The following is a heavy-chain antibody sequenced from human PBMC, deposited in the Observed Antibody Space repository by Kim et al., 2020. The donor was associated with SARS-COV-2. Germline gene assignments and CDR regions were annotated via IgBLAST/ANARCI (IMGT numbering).Heavy chain of an antibody. Sequence: GGSLRLSCAASGFTFSSYGMHWVRQAPGKGLEWVAVISYDGSNKYYADSVKGRFTISRDNSRNTLYLQMNSLRAEDTAVYYCAKGNSNPGWFDPWGQGCLVTGSS. V-gene: IGHV3-30*18. CDR3: AKGNSNPGWFDP. D-gene: IGHD4-4*01. CDR1: GFTFSSYG. J-gene: IGHJ5*02. CDR2: ISYDGSNK.